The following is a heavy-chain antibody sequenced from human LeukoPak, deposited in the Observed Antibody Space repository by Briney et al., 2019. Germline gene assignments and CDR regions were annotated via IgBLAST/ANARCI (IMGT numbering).Heavy chain of an antibody. J-gene: IGHJ5*02. V-gene: IGHV1-8*03. D-gene: IGHD2-2*02. CDR1: GYTFTSYD. Sequence: ASVKVSCKASGYTFTSYDINWVRQATGQGLEWMGWMNPNSGNTGYAQKFQGRVTITRNTSISTAYMELSSLRSEDTAVYYCARGVVVPAAIHNRPDHWFDPWGQGTLVTVSS. CDR2: MNPNSGNT. CDR3: ARGVVVPAAIHNRPDHWFDP.